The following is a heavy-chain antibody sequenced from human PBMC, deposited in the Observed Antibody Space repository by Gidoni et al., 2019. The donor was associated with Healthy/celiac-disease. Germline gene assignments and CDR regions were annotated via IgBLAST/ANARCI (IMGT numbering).Heavy chain of an antibody. CDR3: AKGLVLAMVQGVVDP. D-gene: IGHD3-10*01. V-gene: IGHV3-30*18. J-gene: IGHJ5*02. CDR2: ISYDGSNK. Sequence: QVQLVESGGGVVQPGRSLRLSCAASGFTFSSYGMHWVRQAPGKGLEWVAVISYDGSNKYYADSVKGRFTISRDNSKNTLYLQMNSLRAEDTAVYYCAKGLVLAMVQGVVDPWGQGTLVTVSS. CDR1: GFTFSSYG.